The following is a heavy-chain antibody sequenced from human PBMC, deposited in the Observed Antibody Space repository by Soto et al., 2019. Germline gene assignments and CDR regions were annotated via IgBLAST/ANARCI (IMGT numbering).Heavy chain of an antibody. CDR3: ARRRARDYYYMDV. CDR2: IYYSGST. Sequence: QVQLQESGPGLVKPSETLSLTCTVSGGSISSYYWSWIRQPPGKGLEWIGYIYYSGSTNYNPSLKSRVTISVDTSKNQFSLKLSSVTAADTAVYYCARRRARDYYYMDVWGKGTTVTVSS. V-gene: IGHV4-59*08. CDR1: GGSISSYY. J-gene: IGHJ6*03.